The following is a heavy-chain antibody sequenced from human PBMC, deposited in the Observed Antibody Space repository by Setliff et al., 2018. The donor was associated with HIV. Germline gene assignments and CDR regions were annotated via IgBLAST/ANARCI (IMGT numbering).Heavy chain of an antibody. Sequence: SETLSLTCIVSGGSISSGSYYWSWIRQPAGKGLEWIGRIYTSGSTNYNPSLKSRVTISIDTSKNQFSLKLSSVTAADTAVYYCARMDNYDSSGLGAFDIWGQGTMVTVSS. D-gene: IGHD3-22*01. V-gene: IGHV4-61*02. CDR2: IYTSGST. CDR3: ARMDNYDSSGLGAFDI. J-gene: IGHJ3*02. CDR1: GGSISSGSYY.